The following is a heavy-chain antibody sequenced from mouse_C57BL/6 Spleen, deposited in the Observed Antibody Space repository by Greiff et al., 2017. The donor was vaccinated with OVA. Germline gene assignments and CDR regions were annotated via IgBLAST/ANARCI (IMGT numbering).Heavy chain of an antibody. Sequence: EVKLQESGGDLVKPGGSLKLSCAASGFTFSSYGMSWVRQTPDKRLEWVATISSGGSYTYYPDSVKGRFTISRDNAKNNLYLQRSSLKSEDTDLYDCEVIGPCPFDYWCQGTTRTVPS. V-gene: IGHV5-6*01. CDR1: GFTFSSYG. CDR3: EVIGPCPFDY. J-gene: IGHJ2*01. D-gene: IGHD3-1*01. CDR2: ISSGGSYT.